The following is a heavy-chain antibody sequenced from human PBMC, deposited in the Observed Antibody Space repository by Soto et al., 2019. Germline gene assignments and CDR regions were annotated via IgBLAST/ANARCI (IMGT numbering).Heavy chain of an antibody. Sequence: SETLSLTCAVYGGSFSGYYWSWIRQPPGKGLEWIGEINHSGSTNYNPSLKSRVTISVDTSKNQFSLKLSSVTAADTAVYYCARQEVGIAAAGAKPFDYWGQGTLVTVSS. J-gene: IGHJ4*02. D-gene: IGHD6-13*01. CDR3: ARQEVGIAAAGAKPFDY. CDR1: GGSFSGYY. CDR2: INHSGST. V-gene: IGHV4-34*01.